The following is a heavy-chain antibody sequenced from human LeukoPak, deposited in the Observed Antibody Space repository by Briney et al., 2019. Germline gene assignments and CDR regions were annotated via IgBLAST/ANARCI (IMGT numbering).Heavy chain of an antibody. CDR2: IHFSGST. J-gene: IGHJ4*02. Sequence: SQTLSLTCTVSGGSISSGGYYWSWIRQHPGKGLEWIGSIHFSGSTNYNPSLRSRVTISVDTSKNQLSLKLSSVTAADTAVYYCARDLGGIYFDYWGQGTLVTVSS. D-gene: IGHD1-26*01. V-gene: IGHV4-61*08. CDR1: GGSISSGGYY. CDR3: ARDLGGIYFDY.